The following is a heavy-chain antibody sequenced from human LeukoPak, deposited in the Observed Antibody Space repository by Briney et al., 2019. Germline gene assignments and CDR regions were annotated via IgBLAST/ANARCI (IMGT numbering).Heavy chain of an antibody. Sequence: SVKVSCKASGGTFSSYAISWVRQAPGQGLEWMGGIIPIFGTASYAQKFQGRVTITTDESTSTAYMELSSLRSEDTAVYYCARGYSSSSEIDYWGQGTLVTVSS. CDR2: IIPIFGTA. V-gene: IGHV1-69*05. CDR3: ARGYSSSSEIDY. J-gene: IGHJ4*02. CDR1: GGTFSSYA. D-gene: IGHD6-6*01.